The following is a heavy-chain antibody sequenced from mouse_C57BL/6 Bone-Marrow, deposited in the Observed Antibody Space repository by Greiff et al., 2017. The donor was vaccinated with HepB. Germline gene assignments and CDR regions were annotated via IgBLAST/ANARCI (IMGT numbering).Heavy chain of an antibody. V-gene: IGHV1-63*01. CDR1: GYTFTNYW. J-gene: IGHJ4*01. Sequence: QVHVKQSGAELVRPGTSVKMSCKASGYTFTNYWIGWAKQRPGHGLEWIGDIYPGGGYTNYNEKFKGKATLTADKSSSTAYMQFSSLTSEDSAIYYCARIKLLRAMDYWGQGTSVTVSS. CDR2: IYPGGGYT. CDR3: ARIKLLRAMDY. D-gene: IGHD1-1*01.